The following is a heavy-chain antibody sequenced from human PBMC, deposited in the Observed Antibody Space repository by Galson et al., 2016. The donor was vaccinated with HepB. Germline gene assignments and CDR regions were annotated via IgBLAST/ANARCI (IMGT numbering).Heavy chain of an antibody. V-gene: IGHV5-51*01. CDR1: GYSFTTYW. Sequence: QSGAEVKQPGQSLKISCKGSGYSFTTYWIAWVRQMPGKGLEWMGIIYPDDSDTRYSPSFQGQVSISADKSITTAYLQWNSLEASDTAMYFCARLFRARSSIDYWGQGTLVTVSS. CDR3: ARLFRARSSIDY. CDR2: IYPDDSDT. J-gene: IGHJ4*02.